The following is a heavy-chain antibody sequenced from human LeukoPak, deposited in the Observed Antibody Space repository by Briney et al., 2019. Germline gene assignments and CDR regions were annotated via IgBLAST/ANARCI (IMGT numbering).Heavy chain of an antibody. V-gene: IGHV1-2*02. D-gene: IGHD2-2*01. CDR2: INPNSGGT. CDR1: GYTFTGYY. CDR3: ASGSVVVPAATGRDDWFDP. J-gene: IGHJ5*02. Sequence: GASVKVSCKASGYTFTGYYMHWVRQAPGQGLEWMGWINPNSGGTNYAQKFQGRVTMTRDTSISTAYMELSRLRSDDTAVYYCASGSVVVPAATGRDDWFDPWGQGTLVTVSS.